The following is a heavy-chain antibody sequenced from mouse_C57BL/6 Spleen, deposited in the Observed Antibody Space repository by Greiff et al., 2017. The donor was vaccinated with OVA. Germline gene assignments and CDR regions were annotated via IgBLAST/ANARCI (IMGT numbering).Heavy chain of an antibody. J-gene: IGHJ4*01. V-gene: IGHV1-72*01. CDR2: IDPNSGGT. Sequence: VQLQQPGAELVKPGASVKLSCKASGYTFTSYWMPWVKQRPGRGLEWIGRIDPNSGGTKYNEKFKSKATLTVDKPSSTAYMQLSSLTSEDSAVDYCASPHSSGYLVYAMDYWGQGTSVTVSS. CDR1: GYTFTSYW. D-gene: IGHD3-2*02. CDR3: ASPHSSGYLVYAMDY.